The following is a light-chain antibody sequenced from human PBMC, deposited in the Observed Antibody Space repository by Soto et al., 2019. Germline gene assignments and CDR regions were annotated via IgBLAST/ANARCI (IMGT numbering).Light chain of an antibody. CDR3: QQYNNWPPYT. J-gene: IGKJ2*01. CDR2: GAS. CDR1: QSVSSN. V-gene: IGKV3-15*01. Sequence: EIVMTQSPATLSVSPGERATLSCRASQSVSSNLAWYQQKPGQAPRLLIYGASTRDTGIPARFSGSGSGTEFTLTISGLQSEDFLVYYCQQYNNWPPYTFGQWTKLEIK.